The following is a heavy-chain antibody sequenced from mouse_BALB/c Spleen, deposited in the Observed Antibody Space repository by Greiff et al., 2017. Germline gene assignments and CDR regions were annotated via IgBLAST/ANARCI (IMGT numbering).Heavy chain of an antibody. V-gene: IGHV1-62-2*01. CDR1: GYTFTEYI. CDR2: FYPGSGSI. J-gene: IGHJ3*01. Sequence: QVQLKESGAELVKPGASVKLSCKASGYTFTEYIIHWVKQRSGQGLEWIGWFYPGSGSIKYNEKFKDKATLTADKSSSTVYMELSRLTSEDSAVYFCARHEEDGNYGAWFAYWGQGTLVTVSA. CDR3: ARHEEDGNYGAWFAY. D-gene: IGHD2-1*01.